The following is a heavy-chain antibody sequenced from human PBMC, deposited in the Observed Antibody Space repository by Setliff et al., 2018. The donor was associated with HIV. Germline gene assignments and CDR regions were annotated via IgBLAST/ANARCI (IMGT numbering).Heavy chain of an antibody. J-gene: IGHJ4*02. CDR2: IYYSGST. V-gene: IGHV4-30-4*08. D-gene: IGHD6-13*01. CDR3: AREGPRYSTRIDY. Sequence: SETLSLTFTVSGGSISSGDYYWSWIRQPPGKGLEWIGYIYYSGSTYYNPSLKSRVTISVDTSKNQFSLKLSSVTAADTAVYYCAREGPRYSTRIDYWGQGTLVTVSS. CDR1: GGSISSGDYY.